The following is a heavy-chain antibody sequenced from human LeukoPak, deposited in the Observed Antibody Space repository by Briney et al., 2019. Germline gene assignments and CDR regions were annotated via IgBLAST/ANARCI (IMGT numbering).Heavy chain of an antibody. CDR3: ARWIRYPLGGGWFDP. CDR2: ISYDGSNK. V-gene: IGHV3-30*03. CDR1: GFTFSSYG. D-gene: IGHD5-12*01. J-gene: IGHJ5*02. Sequence: PGGSLRLSCAASGFTFSSYGMHWVRQAPGKGLEWVAVISYDGSNKYYADSVKGRFTISRDNSKNTLYLQMNSLRAEDTAVYYCARWIRYPLGGGWFDPWGQGTLVTVSS.